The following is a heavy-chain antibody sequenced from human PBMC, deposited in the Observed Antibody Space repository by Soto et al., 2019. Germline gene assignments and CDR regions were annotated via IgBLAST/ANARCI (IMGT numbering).Heavy chain of an antibody. CDR2: ISSSSSYT. CDR3: ARDSITGTTGYYGMDV. D-gene: IGHD1-7*01. J-gene: IGHJ6*02. Sequence: TGGSLRLSCAASGFTFSDYYMSWIRQAPGKGLEWVSYISSSSSYTNYADSVKGRFTISRDNAKNSLYLQMNSLRAEDTAVYYCARDSITGTTGYYGMDVWGQGTTVTVSS. V-gene: IGHV3-11*06. CDR1: GFTFSDYY.